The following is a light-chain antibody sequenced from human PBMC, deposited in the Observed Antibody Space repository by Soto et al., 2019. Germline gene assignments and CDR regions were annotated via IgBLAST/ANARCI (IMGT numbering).Light chain of an antibody. CDR1: QSISNW. Sequence: DIQMTQSPSTLSAFVGESVTITCRASQSISNWLAWYQQKPGKANKLLIYKASSLESGVPSRFSGSGSGSDFTLTISSLQPDDLATYYCQQYYSYSRTFGQGTKVDIK. J-gene: IGKJ1*01. CDR3: QQYYSYSRT. V-gene: IGKV1-5*03. CDR2: KAS.